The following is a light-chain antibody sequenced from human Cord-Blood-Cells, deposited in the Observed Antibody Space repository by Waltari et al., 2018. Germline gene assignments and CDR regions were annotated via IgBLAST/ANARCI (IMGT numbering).Light chain of an antibody. Sequence: QLVLTQSPSASASLGASVKLTCTLSSGHSSYAIAWHHQQPGKGLRYLMKFNSDGSHSGGGGIPHRFSGSSSGAERYLTFSSRQSEDEADYYGQTWGTGILVFGGGTKLTVL. CDR3: QTWGTGILV. CDR2: FNSDGSH. J-gene: IGLJ3*02. V-gene: IGLV4-69*01. CDR1: SGHSSYA.